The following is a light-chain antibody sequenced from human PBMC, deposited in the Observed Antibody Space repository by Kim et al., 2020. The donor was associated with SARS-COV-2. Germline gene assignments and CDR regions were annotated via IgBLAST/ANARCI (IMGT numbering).Light chain of an antibody. Sequence: IQMTQSPSTLSASVGDRVTITCRASQSISSWLAWYQRKPGKAPNLLIYKASSLESGVLSRFSGSGSGTDFTLTISSLQPDDFATYYCQQYNSYSALTCGGGTKVDIK. V-gene: IGKV1-5*03. J-gene: IGKJ4*01. CDR2: KAS. CDR1: QSISSW. CDR3: QQYNSYSALT.